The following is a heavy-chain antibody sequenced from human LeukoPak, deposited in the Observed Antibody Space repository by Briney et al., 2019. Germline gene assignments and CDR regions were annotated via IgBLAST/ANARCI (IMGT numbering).Heavy chain of an antibody. CDR3: ARSILIVPNTSYYYYYMDV. D-gene: IGHD2/OR15-2a*01. J-gene: IGHJ6*02. V-gene: IGHV1-3*01. CDR2: INCATGKT. Sequence: ASVKLSCKASVYTFTGHALHWVSQTPGEGLEWMAWINCATGKTEYSQNFEARVTVTRDTSASTVYMELSGLRSEDTALYYCARSILIVPNTSYYYYYMDVWGQGTTVIVSS. CDR1: VYTFTGHA.